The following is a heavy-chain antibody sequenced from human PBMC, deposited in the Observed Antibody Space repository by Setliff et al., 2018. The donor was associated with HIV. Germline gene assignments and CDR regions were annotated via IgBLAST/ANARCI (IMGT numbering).Heavy chain of an antibody. V-gene: IGHV4-30-4*08. J-gene: IGHJ4*02. Sequence: PSETLSLTCTVSGGSISSANYYWSWIRQPPGKGLEWIGYIYYNGTIKYNPSLKSRLTISLDTSKNQFSLNLNAVTAADTPVYYCERGGQSSGYAIEYWGQGTLVTVSS. CDR3: ERGGQSSGYAIEY. CDR1: GGSISSANYY. CDR2: IYYNGTI. D-gene: IGHD5-12*01.